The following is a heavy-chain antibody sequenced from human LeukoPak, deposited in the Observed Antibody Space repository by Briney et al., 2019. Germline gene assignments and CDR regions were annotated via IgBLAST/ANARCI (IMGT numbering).Heavy chain of an antibody. CDR1: GWSFSGYY. CDR2: INHSGST. J-gene: IGHJ4*02. CDR3: ARGGCGYYDILTGYCN. D-gene: IGHD3-9*01. Sequence: LKPSETLSLPCAVYGWSFSGYYWSWIRQPPGKGLEWIGEINHSGSTNYNPSLKSRVTISVDMSKNQFSLKLSSVTAADTAVYYCARGGCGYYDILTGYCNWGQGTLVTVSS. V-gene: IGHV4-34*01.